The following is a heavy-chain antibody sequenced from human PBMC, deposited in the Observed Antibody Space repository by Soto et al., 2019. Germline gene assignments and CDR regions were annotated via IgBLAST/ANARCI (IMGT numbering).Heavy chain of an antibody. Sequence: SQTLSLTCXISGDSVSSNSAAWNWIRQSPSRGLEWLGRTYYRSKWYNDYAVSVKSRITINPDTSKNQFSLQLNSVTPEDTAVHYCARAHCSGGSCYFGHWGQGTMVTVSS. D-gene: IGHD2-15*01. J-gene: IGHJ4*02. CDR2: TYYRSKWYN. V-gene: IGHV6-1*01. CDR3: ARAHCSGGSCYFGH. CDR1: GDSVSSNSAA.